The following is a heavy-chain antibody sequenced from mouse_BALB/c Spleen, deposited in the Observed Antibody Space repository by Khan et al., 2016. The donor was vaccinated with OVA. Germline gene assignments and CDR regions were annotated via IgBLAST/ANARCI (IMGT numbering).Heavy chain of an antibody. CDR3: AGHLTGSFAY. D-gene: IGHD4-1*01. CDR2: ISSGGDYT. V-gene: IGHV5-6*01. CDR1: GFTFSSYS. Sequence: EVELVESGGDLVKPGGSLKLSCAASGFTFSSYSMSWVRQPPDKRLEWVASISSGGDYTYYPDSVKGRFTISRDNAKNTLYLQMSDLKSEDTAMYYCAGHLTGSFAYWGQGTLVNVSA. J-gene: IGHJ3*01.